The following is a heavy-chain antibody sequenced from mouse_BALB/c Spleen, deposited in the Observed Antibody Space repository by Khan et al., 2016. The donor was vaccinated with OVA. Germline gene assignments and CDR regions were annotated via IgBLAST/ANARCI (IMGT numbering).Heavy chain of an antibody. CDR2: LSSVGTT. V-gene: IGHV5-6-5*01. J-gene: IGHJ3*01. Sequence: VELVESGGCSVKPVGSLKLSFPASGFTFSTYAMSWVRPTPEKRLEWVASLSSVGTTYFPDILKGRFTISRDNARNILYLQMSSMRSEYTAIYYCAREDYGSNYAWFAYWGQGTLVTVAA. CDR1: GFTFSTYA. CDR3: AREDYGSNYAWFAY. D-gene: IGHD1-1*01.